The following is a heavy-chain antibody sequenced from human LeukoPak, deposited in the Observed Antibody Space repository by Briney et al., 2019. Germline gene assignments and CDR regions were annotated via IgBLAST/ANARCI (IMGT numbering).Heavy chain of an antibody. J-gene: IGHJ5*02. CDR3: ARHSPCYDILTGYYVGWFDP. Sequence: SETLSLTCTVSGGSISSSSYYWGWIRQPPGKGLEWIGSIYYSGSTYYNPSLKSRVTISVDTSKNQFSLKLSSVTAADTAVYCCARHSPCYDILTGYYVGWFDPWGQGTLVTVSS. V-gene: IGHV4-39*01. CDR1: GGSISSSSYY. D-gene: IGHD3-9*01. CDR2: IYYSGST.